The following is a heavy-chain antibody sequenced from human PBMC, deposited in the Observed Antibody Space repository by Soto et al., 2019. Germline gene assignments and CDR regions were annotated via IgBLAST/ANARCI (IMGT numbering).Heavy chain of an antibody. Sequence: GASVKVSCKASGYTFTSYGISWVRQAPGQGLEWMGWISAYNGNTNYAQKLQGRVTMTTDTSTSTAYMELRSLRSDDTAVYYCARDYPVTLGYYYYGMDVRGQRTTVTVSS. V-gene: IGHV1-18*01. D-gene: IGHD4-17*01. CDR3: ARDYPVTLGYYYYGMDV. CDR1: GYTFTSYG. J-gene: IGHJ6*02. CDR2: ISAYNGNT.